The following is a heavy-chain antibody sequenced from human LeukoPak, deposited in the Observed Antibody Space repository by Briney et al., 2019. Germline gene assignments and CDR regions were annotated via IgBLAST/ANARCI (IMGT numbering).Heavy chain of an antibody. D-gene: IGHD2-2*01. CDR3: ARAPVVVPENYYYGMDV. CDR2: IYSGGTT. CDR1: GFTTRAHY. Sequence: GGSLRLSCAASGFTTRAHYMTWVRQAPGKGLQWVSVIYSGGTTYYEDSVKGRFTISRDDSKETLYLQMNSVRVEDTAVYYCARAPVVVPENYYYGMDVWGQGTTVTVSS. J-gene: IGHJ6*02. V-gene: IGHV3-66*01.